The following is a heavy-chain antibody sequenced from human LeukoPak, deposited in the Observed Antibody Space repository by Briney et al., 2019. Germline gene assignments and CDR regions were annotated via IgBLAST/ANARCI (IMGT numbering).Heavy chain of an antibody. Sequence: ASVKVSCKASGGTFSSYAISWVRQAPGQGLEWMGGIIPIFGTANYAQKFQGRVTITADESTSTAYMELSSLRSEDTAVYYCARGADILTGTYYYYYYMDVWGKGTTVTISS. CDR2: IIPIFGTA. CDR1: GGTFSSYA. D-gene: IGHD3-9*01. CDR3: ARGADILTGTYYYYYYMDV. V-gene: IGHV1-69*13. J-gene: IGHJ6*03.